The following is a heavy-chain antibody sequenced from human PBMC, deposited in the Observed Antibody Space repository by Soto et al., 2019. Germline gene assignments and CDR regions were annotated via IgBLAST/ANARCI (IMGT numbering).Heavy chain of an antibody. CDR3: AKQRADYGSGADTFYFDS. V-gene: IGHV3-23*01. CDR1: GVTFSNYA. J-gene: IGHJ4*02. D-gene: IGHD3-10*01. CDR2: LSGSGGTT. Sequence: PVGSLRLSCTVSGVTFSNYAMNWVRQAPGKGLEWVSSLSGSGGTTYYADSVKGRFIISRDNSKNTLYLLMNSLRAEDTALYYCAKQRADYGSGADTFYFDSWGQGALVTVSS.